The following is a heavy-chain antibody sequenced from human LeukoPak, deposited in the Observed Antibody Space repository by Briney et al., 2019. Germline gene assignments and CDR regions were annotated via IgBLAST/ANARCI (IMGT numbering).Heavy chain of an antibody. Sequence: GGSLRLSCAASGFTFSSYAMSWVRQAPGKGLEWVSAISGSGGSTYYAGSVKGRFTISRDNSKNTLYLQMNSLRAEDTAVYYCAKDVSGWYLLDYWGQGTLVTVSS. J-gene: IGHJ4*02. D-gene: IGHD6-19*01. CDR2: ISGSGGST. CDR1: GFTFSSYA. CDR3: AKDVSGWYLLDY. V-gene: IGHV3-23*01.